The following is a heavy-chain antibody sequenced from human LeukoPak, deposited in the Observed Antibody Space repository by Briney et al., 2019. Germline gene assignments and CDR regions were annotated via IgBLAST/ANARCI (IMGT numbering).Heavy chain of an antibody. CDR2: IYHSGST. Sequence: SGTLSLTCAVSGGSISSSNWWSWVRQPPGKGLEWIGEIYHSGSTNYNPSLKSRVTISVDRSKNQFSLKLSSVTAADTAVYYCARVAGSGAAAGIVDYWGQGTLVTVSS. CDR3: ARVAGSGAAAGIVDY. J-gene: IGHJ4*02. CDR1: GGSISSSNW. V-gene: IGHV4-4*02. D-gene: IGHD6-13*01.